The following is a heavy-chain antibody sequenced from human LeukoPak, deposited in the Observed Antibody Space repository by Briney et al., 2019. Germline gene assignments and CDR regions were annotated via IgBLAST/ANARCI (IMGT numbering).Heavy chain of an antibody. Sequence: SETLSLTCTVSGGSISGYYWSWIRQPPGKRLEWIGDVYDTGATNYNPSLKSRFTISIDTSKNQFSLYLSSVTAADTAVYYCARLPLIATTRGGFDPWGQGTLVTVSS. V-gene: IGHV4-59*08. J-gene: IGHJ5*02. CDR1: GGSISGYY. CDR2: VYDTGAT. CDR3: ARLPLIATTRGGFDP. D-gene: IGHD1/OR15-1a*01.